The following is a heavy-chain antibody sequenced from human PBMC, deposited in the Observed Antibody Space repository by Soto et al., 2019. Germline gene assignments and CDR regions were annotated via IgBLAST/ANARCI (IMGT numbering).Heavy chain of an antibody. CDR1: GYTFTGNY. Sequence: EASVKVSCKASGYTFTGNYVHWVRQAPGQGLEWLGWINPHSGGTDYAQGFQGRVTMTRDTSISTAYMELSRLTSDDTAVYYCAREQIMTGTRSFDYWGQGTLVTVSS. J-gene: IGHJ4*02. CDR3: AREQIMTGTRSFDY. D-gene: IGHD1-7*01. CDR2: INPHSGGT. V-gene: IGHV1-2*02.